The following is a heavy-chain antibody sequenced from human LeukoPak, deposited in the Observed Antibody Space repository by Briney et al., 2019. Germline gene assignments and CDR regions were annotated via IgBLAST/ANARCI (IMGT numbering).Heavy chain of an antibody. D-gene: IGHD2-2*02. J-gene: IGHJ4*02. CDR2: ISGSGGST. V-gene: IGHV3-23*01. CDR1: GFTFSSYA. Sequence: GGSLRLSCAASGFTFSSYAMSWVRQAPGKGLEWVSAISGSGGSTYYADSVKGRFTISRDNSKNTLYLQMNSLRAEDTAVYYCAKGLGGHCSSTSCYSDDLFDYWGQGTLVTVSS. CDR3: AKGLGGHCSSTSCYSDDLFDY.